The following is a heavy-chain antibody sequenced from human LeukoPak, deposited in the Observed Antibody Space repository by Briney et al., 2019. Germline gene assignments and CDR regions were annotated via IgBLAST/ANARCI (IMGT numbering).Heavy chain of an antibody. Sequence: PGGSLRLSCAPSGLTFSSYGMHWVRQAPGRGLEWVAVISYEGSNKYYADSVKGRFTISRDNSKHTLYLQMNSLRAEDTAVYYCAKVRHYCDSSGYCSHAFDIWGQGTMVTVSS. CDR2: ISYEGSNK. D-gene: IGHD3-22*01. CDR1: GLTFSSYG. J-gene: IGHJ3*02. V-gene: IGHV3-30*18. CDR3: AKVRHYCDSSGYCSHAFDI.